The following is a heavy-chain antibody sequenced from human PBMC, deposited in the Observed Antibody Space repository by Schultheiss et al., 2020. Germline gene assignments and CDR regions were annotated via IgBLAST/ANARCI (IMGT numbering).Heavy chain of an antibody. CDR2: IYYSGST. V-gene: IGHV4-59*12. D-gene: IGHD3-22*01. CDR1: GGSISSYY. Sequence: SQTLSLTCTVSGGSISSYYWSWIRQPPGKGLEWIGYIYYSGSTNYNPSLKSRVTISVDKSKNQFSLKLSSVTAADTAVYYCARGHYYDSSGYSYNWFDPWGQGTLVTVSS. J-gene: IGHJ5*02. CDR3: ARGHYYDSSGYSYNWFDP.